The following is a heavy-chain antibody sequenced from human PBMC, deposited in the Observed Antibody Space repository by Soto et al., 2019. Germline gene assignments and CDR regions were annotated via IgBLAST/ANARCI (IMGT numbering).Heavy chain of an antibody. V-gene: IGHV3-30-3*01. CDR2: ISYDGSNK. CDR1: GFTFSSYA. J-gene: IGHJ4*02. CDR3: ARDREYYFDY. Sequence: GGSLRLSCAASGFTFSSYAMHWVRQAPGKGLEWVAVISYDGSNKYYADSVKGRFTISRDNSKNTLYLQMNSLRAEDTAVYYCARDREYYFDYWGQGTLVTVSS.